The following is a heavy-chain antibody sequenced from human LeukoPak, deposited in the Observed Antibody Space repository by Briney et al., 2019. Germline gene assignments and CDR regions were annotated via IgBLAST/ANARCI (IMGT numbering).Heavy chain of an antibody. Sequence: SETLSLTCAVYGGSFSGYYWSWLRQPPGKGLEWVGEINHSGSTNYNPSLKSRVTISVDTSKNQFSLKLSSVTAADTAVYYCARGETLWFGESLVYWGQGTLVTVSS. J-gene: IGHJ4*02. CDR1: GGSFSGYY. CDR2: INHSGST. V-gene: IGHV4-34*01. CDR3: ARGETLWFGESLVY. D-gene: IGHD3-10*01.